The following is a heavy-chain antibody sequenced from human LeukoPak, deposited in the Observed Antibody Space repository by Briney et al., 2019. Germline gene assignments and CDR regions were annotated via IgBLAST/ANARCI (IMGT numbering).Heavy chain of an antibody. D-gene: IGHD6-13*01. CDR2: ISYDGSNK. CDR1: GFTFSSYA. CDR3: AKDVGIAAAGDAFDI. V-gene: IGHV3-30*04. J-gene: IGHJ3*02. Sequence: GGSLRLSCAASGFTFSSYAMHWVRQAPGKGLEWVAVISYDGSNKYYADSVKGRFTISRDNAKNSLYLQMNSLRAEDMALYYCAKDVGIAAAGDAFDIWGQGTMVTVSS.